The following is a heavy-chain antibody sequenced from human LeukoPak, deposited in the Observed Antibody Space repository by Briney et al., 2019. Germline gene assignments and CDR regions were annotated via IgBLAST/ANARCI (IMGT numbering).Heavy chain of an antibody. CDR2: MNPNSGNT. Sequence: ASVKVSCKASGYTFTSYDINWVRQATGQGLEWMGWMNPNSGNTGYAQKFQGRVTMTRNTSISIAYMELSSLRSEDTAVYYCARAARGEQLPTYWGQGTLVTVSS. CDR3: ARAARGEQLPTY. V-gene: IGHV1-8*01. CDR1: GYTFTSYD. D-gene: IGHD6-6*01. J-gene: IGHJ4*02.